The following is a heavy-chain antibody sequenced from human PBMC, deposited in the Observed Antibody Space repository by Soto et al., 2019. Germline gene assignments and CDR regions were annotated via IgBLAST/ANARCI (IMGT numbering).Heavy chain of an antibody. CDR2: LKSDGRGT. V-gene: IGHV3-74*03. D-gene: IGHD3-22*01. Sequence: EVQLVESGGGLVQPGGSLRLSCAASGFTFSSYWRHWVRQAPGKGLVWVSRLKSDGRGTMYGDSVKGRLTISRDNAKNTLYLQMDSVRVEDTAVYYCVRGDGDYYDGNGYLGRHWGQGTLVSVSS. CDR3: VRGDGDYYDGNGYLGRH. CDR1: GFTFSSYW. J-gene: IGHJ4*02.